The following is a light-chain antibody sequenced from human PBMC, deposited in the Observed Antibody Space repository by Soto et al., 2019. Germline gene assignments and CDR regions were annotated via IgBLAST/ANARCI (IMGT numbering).Light chain of an antibody. CDR3: AAWDDGLNGVV. J-gene: IGLJ2*01. CDR1: SSNIGAGYD. V-gene: IGLV1-40*01. Sequence: QSVLTQPPSVSGAPGQRVTISCTGSSSNIGAGYDVHWYQQLPGTAPKLLIYGNSNRPSGVPDRFSGSKSGTSASLAITGLQAEDEADYYCAAWDDGLNGVVFGGGTKLTVL. CDR2: GNS.